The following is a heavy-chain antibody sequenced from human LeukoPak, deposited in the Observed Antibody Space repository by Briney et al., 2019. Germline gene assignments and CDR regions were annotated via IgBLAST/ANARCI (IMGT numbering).Heavy chain of an antibody. V-gene: IGHV3-74*01. J-gene: IGHJ5*02. CDR2: ISSDGSST. CDR3: ARDGGS. Sequence: GGSLRLSCAASGFTFSSYWMHWVRQAPGKGLVWVSRISSDGSSTNYADSVKGRFTISRDNAKNTLYLQMNSLRDEDTAVYYCARDGGSWGQGTLVTVSS. CDR1: GFTFSSYW. D-gene: IGHD3-10*01.